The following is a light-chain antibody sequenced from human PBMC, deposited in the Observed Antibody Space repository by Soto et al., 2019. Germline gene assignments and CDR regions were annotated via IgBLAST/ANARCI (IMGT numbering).Light chain of an antibody. V-gene: IGKV3-20*01. Sequence: EIVLTQSPGTLSLSPGERATLSCRASQSVSSSYLAWYQQKPGQAPRLLIYGAYSRATGIPDRFSGSGSGTAFTLTISRLEPEDFAVYYCQQYGSSPRGAFGQGTKVEIK. CDR3: QQYGSSPRGA. J-gene: IGKJ1*01. CDR2: GAY. CDR1: QSVSSSY.